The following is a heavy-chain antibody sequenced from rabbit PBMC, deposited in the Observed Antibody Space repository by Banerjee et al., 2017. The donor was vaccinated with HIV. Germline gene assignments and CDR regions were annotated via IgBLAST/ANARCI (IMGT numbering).Heavy chain of an antibody. Sequence: QSLEESGGDLVKPGASLTLTCKASGIDFSSSYWICWVRQAPGKGLEWIACIYAGSSGSTYYASWAKGRFTISKTSSTTVTLQMTSLTAADTATYFCARDYNLWGPGTLVTVS. CDR3: ARDYNL. CDR1: GIDFSSSYW. J-gene: IGHJ4*01. V-gene: IGHV1S40*01. CDR2: IYAGSSGST.